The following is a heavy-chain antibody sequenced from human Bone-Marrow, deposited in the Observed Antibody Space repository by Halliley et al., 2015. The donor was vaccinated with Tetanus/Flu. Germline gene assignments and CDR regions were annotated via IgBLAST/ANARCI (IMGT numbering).Heavy chain of an antibody. V-gene: IGHV4-59*01. J-gene: IGHJ5*01. CDR2: VKFPGIT. D-gene: IGHD1-26*01. CDR3: ARDPSGAYSQQNWLDS. Sequence: IGYVKFPGITTYNPSLARRVSISVATSKNQFSLKLPSVPAADTAVYYCARDPSGAYSQQNWLDSWGQGTLVSVSS.